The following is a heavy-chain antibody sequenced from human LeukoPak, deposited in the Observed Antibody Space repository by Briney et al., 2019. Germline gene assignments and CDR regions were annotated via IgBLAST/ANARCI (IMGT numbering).Heavy chain of an antibody. V-gene: IGHV4-61*01. CDR3: ARAEDDYGDYGDLDV. Sequence: SETLSLTCIVSGGSVSSGSYYWSWIRQPPGKGLEWIGYIYYSGSTNYNPSLKSRVTISVDTSKNQFSLKLSSVTAADTAVYYCARAEDDYGDYGDLDVWGQGTTVTVSS. D-gene: IGHD4-17*01. CDR1: GGSVSSGSYY. J-gene: IGHJ6*02. CDR2: IYYSGST.